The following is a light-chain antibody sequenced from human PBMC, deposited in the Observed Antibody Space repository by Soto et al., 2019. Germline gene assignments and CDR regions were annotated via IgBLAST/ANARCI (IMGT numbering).Light chain of an antibody. J-gene: IGKJ4*01. Sequence: EIVWTQSPGTLSLSPGDRATLSCRASQTGSDNSVGWYQQKPGQAPSLRIYVATTRATGIPDRFSGSGSGTDFTFTISRLEPEDFAVSYCQQYGSTPFTFGGGTKVELK. CDR3: QQYGSTPFT. CDR1: QTGSDNS. CDR2: VAT. V-gene: IGKV3-20*01.